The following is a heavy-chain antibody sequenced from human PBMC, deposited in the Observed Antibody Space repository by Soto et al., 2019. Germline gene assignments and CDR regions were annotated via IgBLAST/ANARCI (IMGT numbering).Heavy chain of an antibody. V-gene: IGHV3-74*01. CDR3: TTLGGEQPHRDY. J-gene: IGHJ4*02. CDR2: ISRDGSNT. CDR1: GMTFSNLR. D-gene: IGHD3-16*01. Sequence: EVQLVESGGGLVQLGGSLRLSCAAPGMTFSNLRMHWVRQAPGKGLVWVSLISRDGSNTDYADSVKGRFTISRDNAKETLYLQMNSLRVEDTAIYYCTTLGGEQPHRDYWGQGTLVIVSS.